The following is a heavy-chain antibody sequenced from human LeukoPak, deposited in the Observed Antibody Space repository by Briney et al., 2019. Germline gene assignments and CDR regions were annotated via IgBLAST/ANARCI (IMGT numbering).Heavy chain of an antibody. Sequence: ASVKVSCKASGYSYNTYAITWVRQAPGQGLEWMGWIRVDTGDTNYAQRFQGRVTMTTDTSTRTSYMDLRSLRSEDTAVYYCARFGGTTSEWGQGTLVTVSS. CDR1: GYSYNTYA. V-gene: IGHV1-18*01. D-gene: IGHD1-1*01. CDR3: ARFGGTTSE. J-gene: IGHJ4*02. CDR2: IRVDTGDT.